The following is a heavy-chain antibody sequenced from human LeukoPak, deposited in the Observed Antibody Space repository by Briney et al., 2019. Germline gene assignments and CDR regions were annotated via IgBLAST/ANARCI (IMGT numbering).Heavy chain of an antibody. V-gene: IGHV1-8*02. CDR3: ARATGKDILTGRKLDC. J-gene: IGHJ4*02. Sequence: ASVKVSCKASGYTFTSYYMHWVRQATGQGLEWMGWMNPNSGNTGYAQKFQGRVTMTRNTSISTAYMELSSLRSEDTAVYYCARATGKDILTGRKLDCWGQGTLVSVSS. D-gene: IGHD3-9*01. CDR2: MNPNSGNT. CDR1: GYTFTSYY.